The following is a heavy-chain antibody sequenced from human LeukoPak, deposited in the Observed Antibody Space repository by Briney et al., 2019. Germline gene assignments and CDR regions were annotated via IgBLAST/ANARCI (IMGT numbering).Heavy chain of an antibody. CDR2: VYHTGTS. CDR1: GASINDYY. V-gene: IGHV4-59*12. D-gene: IGHD2-8*01. J-gene: IGHJ4*02. Sequence: SETLSLTCSVSGASINDYYWTWIRQPPGKGLEWLGYVYHTGTSGYHPSLKSRVAMSLDTSKNQVSLKLSSATAADTAVYFCTRVVNGGHFDSWGQGTLVTVSS. CDR3: TRVVNGGHFDS.